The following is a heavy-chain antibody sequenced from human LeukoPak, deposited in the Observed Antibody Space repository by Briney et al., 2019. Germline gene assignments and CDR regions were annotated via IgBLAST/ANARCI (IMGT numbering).Heavy chain of an antibody. Sequence: VASVKVSCKASGGTFSSYAISWVRQAPGQGLEWMGGIIPIFGTANYAQKFQGRVTITADESTSTAYMELSSLRSEDTAVYYCVRMAEAQGDYYYYMDVWGKGTTVTVSS. V-gene: IGHV1-69*13. J-gene: IGHJ6*03. D-gene: IGHD5-24*01. CDR1: GGTFSSYA. CDR2: IIPIFGTA. CDR3: VRMAEAQGDYYYYMDV.